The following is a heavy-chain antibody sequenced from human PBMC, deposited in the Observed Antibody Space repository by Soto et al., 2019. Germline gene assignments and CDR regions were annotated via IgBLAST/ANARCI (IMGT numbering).Heavy chain of an antibody. D-gene: IGHD4-17*01. CDR2: IYYSGST. CDR1: GGSISSSSYY. J-gene: IGHJ6*02. CDR3: ARSAVHDYGDYFFGWPDYYYYGMDV. Sequence: QLQLQESGPGLVKPSETLSLTCTVSGGSISSSSYYWGWIRQPPGKGLEWIGSIYYSGSTYYNPSLKSRVTISVDTSKNQFSLKLSSVTAADTAVYYCARSAVHDYGDYFFGWPDYYYYGMDVWGQGTTVTVSS. V-gene: IGHV4-39*01.